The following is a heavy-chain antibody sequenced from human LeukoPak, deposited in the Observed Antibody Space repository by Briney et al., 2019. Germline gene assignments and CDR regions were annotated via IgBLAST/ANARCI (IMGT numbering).Heavy chain of an antibody. CDR1: GFTFSSYW. CDR2: INTDGSST. V-gene: IGHV3-74*01. CDR3: ARVYQLPFRGDFDY. D-gene: IGHD2-2*01. J-gene: IGHJ4*02. Sequence: GGSLRLSCAASGFTFSSYWMHWVRQAPGKGLVWVSRINTDGSSTSYADSVKGRFTISRDNAKNTLYLQMNSLRAEDTAVYYCARVYQLPFRGDFDYWGQGTLVTVSS.